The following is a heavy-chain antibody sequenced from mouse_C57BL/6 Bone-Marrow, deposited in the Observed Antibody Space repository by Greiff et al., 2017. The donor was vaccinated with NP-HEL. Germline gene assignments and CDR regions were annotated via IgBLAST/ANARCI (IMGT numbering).Heavy chain of an antibody. Sequence: VQLQQSGAELVKPGTSVKMSCKASGYTFTNYWIGWAKQRPGHGLEWIGDIYPGGGCTNYNEKFKGKATVTADKSSSTAYMQLSSLTSEDSAIYYCARSRVGNDGGCYFDYWGQGTTLTVSS. CDR2: IYPGGGCT. V-gene: IGHV1-63*01. J-gene: IGHJ2*01. CDR1: GYTFTNYW. CDR3: ARSRVGNDGGCYFDY. D-gene: IGHD1-1*02.